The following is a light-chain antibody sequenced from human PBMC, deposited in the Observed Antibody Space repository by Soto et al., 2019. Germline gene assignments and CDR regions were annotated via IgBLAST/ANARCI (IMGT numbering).Light chain of an antibody. Sequence: QSVLTQPASVSGSPGQSIAISCTGTSSDGGGYNYVSWYQQHPGKAPKLMIYDASNRPSGVSNRFSGSKSGNTASLTISGLQAEDESDYYCCTYTTSNTPQIVFGTGTKVT. CDR1: SSDGGGYNY. CDR3: CTYTTSNTPQIV. CDR2: DAS. J-gene: IGLJ1*01. V-gene: IGLV2-14*01.